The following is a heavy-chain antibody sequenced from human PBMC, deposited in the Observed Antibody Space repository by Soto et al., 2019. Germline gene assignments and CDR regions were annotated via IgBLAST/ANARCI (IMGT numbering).Heavy chain of an antibody. CDR2: IFSTDEK. V-gene: IGHV2-26*01. Sequence: QVTLKESGPVLVKPTETLTLTCTVSGFSLSDPRMGVSWIRQPPGKAPEGLAHIFSTDEKSCTPSLKSSLTISKDTSIRQVVLRMTNMDPVDTATYYCARLVFGGFVELYSPDYYSCAGMDVWGQGTTVNVSS. CDR3: ARLVFGGFVELYSPDYYSCAGMDV. J-gene: IGHJ6*01. CDR1: GFSLSDPRMG. D-gene: IGHD3-10*01.